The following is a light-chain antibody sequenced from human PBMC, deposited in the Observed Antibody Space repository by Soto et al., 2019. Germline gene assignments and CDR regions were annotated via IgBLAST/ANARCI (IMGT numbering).Light chain of an antibody. J-gene: IGKJ4*01. CDR3: QQRNSWPPLT. CDR2: DAS. CDR1: QSVNRY. Sequence: EIVLTQSPATLSLSPGERATLSCRASQSVNRYLDWYQQKPGQAPRLLIYDASNRATGIPARFSGTGSGTDFTLPISGLQPEDFAVYYCQQRNSWPPLTFGGWTKVEI. V-gene: IGKV3-11*01.